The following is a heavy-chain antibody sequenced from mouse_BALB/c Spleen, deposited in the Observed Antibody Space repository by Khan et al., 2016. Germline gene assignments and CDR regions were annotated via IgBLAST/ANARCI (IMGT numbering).Heavy chain of an antibody. J-gene: IGHJ3*01. V-gene: IGHV3-2*02. Sequence: EVKLLESGPGLVKPSQSLSLTCTVTGYSITSDYAWNWIRQFPGNKLEWMGYISYSGSTSYNPSLKSRISITRDTSKNQFFLQLNSVTTEDTATYYCARENSGNYGAWFAYWGQGTLVTVSA. CDR2: ISYSGST. CDR3: ARENSGNYGAWFAY. CDR1: GYSITSDYA. D-gene: IGHD2-1*01.